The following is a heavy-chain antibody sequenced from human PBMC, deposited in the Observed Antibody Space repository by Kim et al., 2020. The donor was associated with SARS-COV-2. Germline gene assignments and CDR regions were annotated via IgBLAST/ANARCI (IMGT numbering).Heavy chain of an antibody. D-gene: IGHD6-19*01. CDR2: INWDGCST. J-gene: IGHJ4*02. V-gene: IGHV3-43*01. CDR3: TKDKGGTSSGWYYIDY. CDR1: GFTFDDYT. Sequence: GGSLRLSCAASGFTFDDYTMHWVRQAPGKGLEWVSLINWDGCSTYYADSVKGRFTISRDNSKNSLYLQMNSLRTEDTALYYCTKDKGGTSSGWYYIDYWGQGTLVTVSS.